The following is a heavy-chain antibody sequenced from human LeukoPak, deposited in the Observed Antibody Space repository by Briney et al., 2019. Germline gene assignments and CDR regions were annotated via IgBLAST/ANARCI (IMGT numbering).Heavy chain of an antibody. CDR2: IKQDGSEK. Sequence: GGSLRLSCAASGFTFSSYWMSWVRQAPGKGLEWVANIKQDGSEKYYVDSVEGRFTISRDNAKNSLYLQMNSLRAEDTAVYYCAREPTYYYDSSGYYPYFDYWGQGTLVTVSS. CDR1: GFTFSSYW. V-gene: IGHV3-7*01. D-gene: IGHD3-22*01. CDR3: AREPTYYYDSSGYYPYFDY. J-gene: IGHJ4*02.